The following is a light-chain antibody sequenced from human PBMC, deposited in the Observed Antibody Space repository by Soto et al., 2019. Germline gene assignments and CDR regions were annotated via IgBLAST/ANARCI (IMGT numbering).Light chain of an antibody. CDR2: GAS. Sequence: EIVLTQSPGTLSLSPGERATLSCRASQSVSSSYLAWYQQKPGQDPRLLIYGASSRATGIPARFAGSGSGTHFTLTISSLQSADSAIYYCQPYNSWTPRGTFGGGTKVEIK. V-gene: IGKV3-20*01. J-gene: IGKJ4*01. CDR3: QPYNSWTPRGT. CDR1: QSVSSSY.